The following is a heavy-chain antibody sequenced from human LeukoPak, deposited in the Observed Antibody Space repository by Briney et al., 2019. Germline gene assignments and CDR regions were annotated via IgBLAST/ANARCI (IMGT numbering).Heavy chain of an antibody. CDR3: VKLGATSSFVKLGAASAFEYYYGVDF. V-gene: IGHV3-66*03. D-gene: IGHD3-16*01. J-gene: IGHJ6*02. CDR2: MYSFGNT. CDR1: EFTVSSTY. Sequence: GGSLRLSCAVSEFTVSSTYMSWVRQAPGKGLEWVSLMYSFGNTYFADSVKGRFTISRDNSKNTLWLQMTSLRPEDTAVYYCVKLGATSSFVKLGAASAFEYYYGVDFWGQGTTVTVSS.